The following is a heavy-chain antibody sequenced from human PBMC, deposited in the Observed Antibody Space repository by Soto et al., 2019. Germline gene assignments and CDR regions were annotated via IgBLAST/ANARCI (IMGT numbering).Heavy chain of an antibody. J-gene: IGHJ5*02. V-gene: IGHV4-39*01. CDR2: IYYSGST. CDR3: ARDIAAAGTDLWFDP. Sequence: QLQLQESGPGLVKPSETLSLTCTVSGGSISSSSYYWGWIRQPPGKGLEWIGSIYYSGSTYYNPSLKGRVTISGETSKNQFSLKLSSVTAADTAVYYCARDIAAAGTDLWFDPWGQGTLVTVSS. CDR1: GGSISSSSYY. D-gene: IGHD6-13*01.